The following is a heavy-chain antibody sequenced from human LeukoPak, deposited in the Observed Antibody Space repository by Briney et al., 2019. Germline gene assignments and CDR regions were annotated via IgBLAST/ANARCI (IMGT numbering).Heavy chain of an antibody. Sequence: GGSLRLSCAASGFTFSSYAMHWVRQAPGKGLEWAAVISYDGSNKYYADSVKGRFTISRDNSKNTLYLQMNSLRAEDTAVYYCASRVAVAGDDFDYWGQGTLVTVSS. CDR2: ISYDGSNK. J-gene: IGHJ4*02. D-gene: IGHD6-19*01. CDR3: ASRVAVAGDDFDY. V-gene: IGHV3-30*04. CDR1: GFTFSSYA.